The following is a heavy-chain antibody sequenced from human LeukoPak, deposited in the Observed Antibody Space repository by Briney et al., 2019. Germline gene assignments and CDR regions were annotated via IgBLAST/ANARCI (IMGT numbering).Heavy chain of an antibody. CDR2: IKEDGSEK. CDR3: ARDAGYGYDRFDY. D-gene: IGHD5-18*01. CDR1: GVTFGTYW. V-gene: IGHV3-7*01. Sequence: GGSLRLSCAGTGVTFGTYWMSWVRQAPGKGLQWVANIKEDGSEKNYVDSVKGRFTISRDNAKNSLYLQMNSLRAEDTAVYYCARDAGYGYDRFDYWGQGTQVTVSS. J-gene: IGHJ4*02.